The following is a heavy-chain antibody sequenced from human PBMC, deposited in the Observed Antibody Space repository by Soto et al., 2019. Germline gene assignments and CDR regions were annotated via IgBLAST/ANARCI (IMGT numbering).Heavy chain of an antibody. CDR1: GGTFSSYT. V-gene: IGHV1-69*02. J-gene: IGHJ4*02. CDR3: AIDQI. CDR2: IIPILGIA. D-gene: IGHD3-10*01. Sequence: QVQLVQSGAEVKKPGSSVKVSCKASGGTFSSYTISWVRQAPGQGLEWMGRIIPILGIANYAQKFQGRVTITAXXXXXXXXMEXXXXXXXXXAVYYCAIDQIWGQGTLVTVSS.